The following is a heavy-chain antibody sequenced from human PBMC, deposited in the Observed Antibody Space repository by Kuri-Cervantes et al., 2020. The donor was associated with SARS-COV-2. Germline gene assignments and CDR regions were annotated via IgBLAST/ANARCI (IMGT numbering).Heavy chain of an antibody. Sequence: SETLSLTCVVSDYSISSAYYWGWIRQPPGKGLEWIGNIFHTGNTYYNPSLKSRVTISGDTSKNQVSLKLSSVTAADTAVYYCATHYDFWSAFDYWGQGTLVTDSS. CDR1: DYSISSAYY. J-gene: IGHJ4*02. D-gene: IGHD3-3*01. CDR2: IFHTGNT. CDR3: ATHYDFWSAFDY. V-gene: IGHV4-38-2*01.